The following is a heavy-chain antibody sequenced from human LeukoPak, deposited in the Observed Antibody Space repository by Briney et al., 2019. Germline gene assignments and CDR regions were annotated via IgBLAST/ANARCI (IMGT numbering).Heavy chain of an antibody. Sequence: GGSLRLSCAASGFTFSSYWMSWVRQAPGKGLEWVANIKQDGSEKYYVDSVKGRFTISRDNAKNSLYLQMNSLGAEDTAVYYCAREAYYDFWSGSYMDVWGKGTTVTVSS. V-gene: IGHV3-7*01. J-gene: IGHJ6*03. D-gene: IGHD3-3*01. CDR2: IKQDGSEK. CDR1: GFTFSSYW. CDR3: AREAYYDFWSGSYMDV.